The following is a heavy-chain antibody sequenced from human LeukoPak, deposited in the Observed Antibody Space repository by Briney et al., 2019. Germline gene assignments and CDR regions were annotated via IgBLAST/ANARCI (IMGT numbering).Heavy chain of an antibody. V-gene: IGHV1-2*02. J-gene: IGHJ4*02. CDR2: INPNSGGT. Sequence: GASVKVSCKASGYTFTGYYMHWVRQAPGQGLEWMGWINPNSGGTNYAQKFQGRVTMTRDTSISTAYMELSRLRSDDTAVYYCARAEYSYGYGFDYWGQGTLVTVYS. D-gene: IGHD5-18*01. CDR1: GYTFTGYY. CDR3: ARAEYSYGYGFDY.